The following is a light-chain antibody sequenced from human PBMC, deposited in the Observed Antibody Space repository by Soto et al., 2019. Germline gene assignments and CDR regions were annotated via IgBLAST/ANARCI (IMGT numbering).Light chain of an antibody. CDR3: SSFTSSSTLL. V-gene: IGLV2-14*01. Sequence: QSALTQPASVSGSPGQSITISCTGTSSDIGSYNYVSWYQQHPGKAPKLMIYDVNNRPSGVSNCFSGSKSGNTASLTISGLQPEDEADYYCSSFTSSSTLLFGGGTKLTVL. CDR1: SSDIGSYNY. CDR2: DVN. J-gene: IGLJ2*01.